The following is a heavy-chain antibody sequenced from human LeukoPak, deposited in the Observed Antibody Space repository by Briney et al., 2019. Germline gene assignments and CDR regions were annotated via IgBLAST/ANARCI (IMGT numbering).Heavy chain of an antibody. CDR3: ARTPQIAARPYYFDS. D-gene: IGHD6-6*01. CDR1: GGSFSGYY. Sequence: SETLSLTCAVYGGSFSGYYWSWIRQPPGKGLESIGEINHRGSTNYNPSLKSRVTVSVDTSKNQFSLNLTSVTAADTAVYYCARTPQIAARPYYFDSWGQGTLVTVSS. CDR2: INHRGST. J-gene: IGHJ4*02. V-gene: IGHV4-34*01.